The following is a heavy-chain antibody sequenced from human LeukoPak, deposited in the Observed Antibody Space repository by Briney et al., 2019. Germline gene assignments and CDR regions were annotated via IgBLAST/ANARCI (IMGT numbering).Heavy chain of an antibody. CDR1: GGSISSSSYY. CDR2: IYYSGST. J-gene: IGHJ4*02. D-gene: IGHD3-9*01. V-gene: IGHV4-39*01. Sequence: PSETLSLTCTVSGGSISSSSYYWGWIRQPPGKGLEWIGSIYYSGSTYYNPSLKSRVTISVDTSKNQFSLKLSSVTAADTAVYYRARLPITIFWLVIITPHARWGQGTLVTVSS. CDR3: ARLPITIFWLVIITPHAR.